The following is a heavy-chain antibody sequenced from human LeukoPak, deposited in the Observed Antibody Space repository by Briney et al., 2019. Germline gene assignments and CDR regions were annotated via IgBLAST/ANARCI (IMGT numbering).Heavy chain of an antibody. J-gene: IGHJ4*02. CDR2: IYYSGST. D-gene: IGHD1-26*01. Sequence: SETLSLTCTVSGGSISSYYWSWIRQPPGKGLEWIGYIYYSGSTNYNPSLKSRVTISVDTSKNQFSLKLSSVTAADTAVYYCARGYSGSYPHFDYWGQGTLVTVSS. CDR3: ARGYSGSYPHFDY. CDR1: GGSISSYY. V-gene: IGHV4-59*01.